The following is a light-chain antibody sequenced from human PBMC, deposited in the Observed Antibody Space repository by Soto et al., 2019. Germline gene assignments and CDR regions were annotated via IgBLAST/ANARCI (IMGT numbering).Light chain of an antibody. V-gene: IGKV3-20*01. CDR3: QQYGSSPRT. CDR1: QSVSSSY. CDR2: DAS. J-gene: IGKJ1*01. Sequence: ENVLTQSPGTLSLSPGERATLSCRASQSVSSSYLAWYQQKPGQAPRLLIYDASSRATGIPDRFSGSGSGTDFTLTISRLEPEDFAVYFCQQYGSSPRTFGQGTRWIS.